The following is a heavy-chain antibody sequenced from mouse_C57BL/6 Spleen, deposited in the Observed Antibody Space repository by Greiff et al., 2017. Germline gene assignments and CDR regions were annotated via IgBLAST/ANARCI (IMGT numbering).Heavy chain of an antibody. Sequence: LMVSGPELVKPGASVKISCKASGYAFRSSWVNWVKQRPRTGLEWIGRIYPGDGDTNYNGKFKGKATLTADKSSSTAYMQLSSLTSEDSAVYFCARSNGSSYHYAMDYWGQGTSVTVSS. V-gene: IGHV1-82*01. CDR1: GYAFRSSW. CDR3: ARSNGSSYHYAMDY. D-gene: IGHD1-1*01. CDR2: IYPGDGDT. J-gene: IGHJ4*01.